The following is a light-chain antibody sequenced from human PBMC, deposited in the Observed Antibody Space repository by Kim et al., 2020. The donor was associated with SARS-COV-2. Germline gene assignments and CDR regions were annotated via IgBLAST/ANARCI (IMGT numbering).Light chain of an antibody. V-gene: IGLV2-23*02. Sequence: QSITISCSGTVTDIGGYKLVSWYQQHPGKAPQLLIFEVDKRPPGVSNRFSASKSGNTASLTISGLQAEDEAAYYCCSYAGSSNSLVFGGGTQLTVL. CDR1: VTDIGGYKL. CDR2: EVD. J-gene: IGLJ3*02. CDR3: CSYAGSSNSLV.